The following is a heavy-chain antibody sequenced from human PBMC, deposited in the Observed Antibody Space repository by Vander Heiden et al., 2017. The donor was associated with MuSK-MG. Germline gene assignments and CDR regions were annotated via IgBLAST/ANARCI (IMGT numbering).Heavy chain of an antibody. CDR1: GFTFSSYS. J-gene: IGHJ4*02. V-gene: IGHV3-21*01. Sequence: EVQLVESGGGLVKPGGSLRLSCAASGFTFSSYSMNWVRQAPGKGLEWVSSISSSSSYIYYADAVKGRFTISRDNAKNSMYLQMKRMRAEDTAVYYCARDAATVTTASGYWGQGTLVTVSS. D-gene: IGHD4-17*01. CDR3: ARDAATVTTASGY. CDR2: ISSSSSYI.